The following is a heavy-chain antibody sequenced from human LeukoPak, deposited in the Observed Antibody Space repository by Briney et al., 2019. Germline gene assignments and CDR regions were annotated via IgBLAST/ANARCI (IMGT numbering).Heavy chain of an antibody. D-gene: IGHD5-18*01. J-gene: IGHJ4*02. V-gene: IGHV3-21*01. Sequence: GGSLRLSCAASGFTFSRFSMNWVRQAPGKGLEWVSSISSSGTYIYYADSVKGRFTISRDSAKNSLYLQMNSLRAEDTAVYYCARYTAMVSFDNWGQGTLVTVSS. CDR3: ARYTAMVSFDN. CDR2: ISSSGTYI. CDR1: GFTFSRFS.